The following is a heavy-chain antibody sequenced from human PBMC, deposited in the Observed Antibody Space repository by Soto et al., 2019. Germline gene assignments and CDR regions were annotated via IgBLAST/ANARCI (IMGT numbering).Heavy chain of an antibody. CDR2: ISSSGSTI. CDR3: AKLDYGDYYYYGMDV. V-gene: IGHV3-48*03. CDR1: GFTFSSYE. Sequence: GGSLILSCAASGFTFSSYEMNWVRQAPGKGLEWVSYISSSGSTIYYADSVKGRFTISRDNAKNSLYLQMNSLRAEDTAVYYCAKLDYGDYYYYGMDVWGQGTTVTVSS. J-gene: IGHJ6*02. D-gene: IGHD4-17*01.